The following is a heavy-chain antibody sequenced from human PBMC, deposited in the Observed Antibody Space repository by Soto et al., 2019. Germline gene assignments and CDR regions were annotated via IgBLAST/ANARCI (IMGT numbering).Heavy chain of an antibody. V-gene: IGHV3-23*01. CDR3: AKDDGPLHIYYSSSWYVSDY. J-gene: IGHJ4*02. CDR1: GFTFSSYA. Sequence: EVQLLESGGGLVQPGGSLRLSCAASGFTFSSYAMSWVRQAPGKGLEWVSAISGSGGSTYYADSVKGRFTISRDKSKNTLYLQMNSLRAEDTAVYYCAKDDGPLHIYYSSSWYVSDYWGQGPLVTVSS. CDR2: ISGSGGST. D-gene: IGHD6-13*01.